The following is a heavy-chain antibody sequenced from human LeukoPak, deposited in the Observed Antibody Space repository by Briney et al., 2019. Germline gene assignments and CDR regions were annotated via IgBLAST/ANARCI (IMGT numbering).Heavy chain of an antibody. V-gene: IGHV3-23*01. CDR2: ISGSGGST. CDR1: GFTFSSYG. CDR3: AKKYSTGLDP. J-gene: IGHJ5*02. D-gene: IGHD1-26*01. Sequence: GGSLRLSCAASGFTFSSYGMSWVRQAPGKGLEWVSVISGSGGSTYYADSVKGRFTISRDNSKNTLFLQMNSLRAEDTAVYYCAKKYSTGLDPWGQGTLVTVSS.